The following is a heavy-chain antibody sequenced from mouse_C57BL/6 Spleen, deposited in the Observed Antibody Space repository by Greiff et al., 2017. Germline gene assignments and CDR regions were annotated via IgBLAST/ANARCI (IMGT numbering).Heavy chain of an antibody. D-gene: IGHD2-4*01. Sequence: QVQLQQSGAELVRPGTSVKVSCKASGYAFTNYLIEWVKQRPGQGLEWIGVINPGSGGTNYNEKFKGKATLTADKSSSTAYMQLSSLTSEDSAVYFGARGGIYYDYDGFAYWGQGTLVTVSA. CDR1: GYAFTNYL. V-gene: IGHV1-54*01. J-gene: IGHJ3*01. CDR3: ARGGIYYDYDGFAY. CDR2: INPGSGGT.